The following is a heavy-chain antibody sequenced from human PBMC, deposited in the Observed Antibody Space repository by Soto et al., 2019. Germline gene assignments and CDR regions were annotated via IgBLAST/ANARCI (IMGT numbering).Heavy chain of an antibody. CDR3: AITYGDYVLYY. D-gene: IGHD4-17*01. J-gene: IGHJ4*02. CDR1: GYTFTSYA. CDR2: INANSGGT. V-gene: IGHV1-2*04. Sequence: ASVKVSCKASGYTFTSYAISWVRQAPGQGLEWMGWINANSGGTNYAQKFQGWVTMTRDTSISTAYMELSRLRSDDTAVYYCAITYGDYVLYYWGQGTLVTVSS.